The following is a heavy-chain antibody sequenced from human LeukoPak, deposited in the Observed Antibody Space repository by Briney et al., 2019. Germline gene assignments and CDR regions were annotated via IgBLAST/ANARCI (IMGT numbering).Heavy chain of an antibody. CDR1: GFTFSSYS. CDR3: ARDPLYEDYGDYVSSGD. CDR2: ISSSSSTI. D-gene: IGHD4-17*01. J-gene: IGHJ4*02. Sequence: GGSLRLSCAASGFTFSSYSMNWVRQAPGKGLEWVSYISSSSSTIYYADSVKGRFTISRDNAKNSLYLQMNSLRDEDTAVYHCARDPLYEDYGDYVSSGDWGQGTLVTVSS. V-gene: IGHV3-48*02.